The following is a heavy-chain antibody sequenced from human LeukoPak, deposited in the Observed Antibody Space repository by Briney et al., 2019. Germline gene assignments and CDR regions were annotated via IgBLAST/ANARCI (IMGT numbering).Heavy chain of an antibody. J-gene: IGHJ4*02. D-gene: IGHD1-26*01. CDR2: FYYDGRT. Sequence: SETLSLTCTVSGGSFSSSSYYWAWIRRPPGKGLEWVGSFYYDGRTYYNPSLMGRVSVSVDTSKNQFSLRVTSVSAADTAVYYCAKDWELLPYYFDYWGQGTLVTVSS. CDR3: AKDWELLPYYFDY. CDR1: GGSFSSSSYY. V-gene: IGHV4-39*02.